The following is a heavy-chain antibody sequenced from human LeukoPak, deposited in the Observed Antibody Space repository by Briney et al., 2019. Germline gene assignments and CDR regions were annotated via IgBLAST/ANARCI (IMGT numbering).Heavy chain of an antibody. V-gene: IGHV3-30*04. D-gene: IGHD2-21*01. Sequence: GGSLRLSCAASGFTFSSYAMHRVRQAPGKGLEWVAVISYDGSNKYYADSVKGRFTISRDNSKNTLYLQMNNLRAEDTAVYYCARGTFHGLDYWGQGTLVTVSS. CDR3: ARGTFHGLDY. J-gene: IGHJ4*02. CDR1: GFTFSSYA. CDR2: ISYDGSNK.